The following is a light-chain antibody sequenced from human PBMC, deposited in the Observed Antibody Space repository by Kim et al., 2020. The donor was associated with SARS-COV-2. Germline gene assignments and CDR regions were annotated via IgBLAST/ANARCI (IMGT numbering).Light chain of an antibody. V-gene: IGLV3-1*01. CDR1: KMRGKY. Sequence: VSPGQTASSSCAGDKMRGKYACWHQQKPGQPPVLVIDEDSKRPSGIPERFSGSNSGNTATLTISGTQDVDEADYYCQAWDSSTVVFGGGTQLTVL. CDR3: QAWDSSTVV. J-gene: IGLJ2*01. CDR2: EDS.